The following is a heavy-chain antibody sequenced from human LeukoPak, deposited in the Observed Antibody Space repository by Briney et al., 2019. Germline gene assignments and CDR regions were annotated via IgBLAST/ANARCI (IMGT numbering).Heavy chain of an antibody. V-gene: IGHV4-39*01. CDR1: GGSISSSSYY. CDR3: ARRKAYSSGYDY. Sequence: PSETLSLTCTVSGGSISSSSYYWGWIRQPPGKGLEWIGSIYYSGSTYYNPSLKSRVTISVDTSKNQFSLKLSSVTAADTAVYYCARRKAYSSGYDYWGQGTLVTVSS. J-gene: IGHJ4*02. CDR2: IYYSGST. D-gene: IGHD6-19*01.